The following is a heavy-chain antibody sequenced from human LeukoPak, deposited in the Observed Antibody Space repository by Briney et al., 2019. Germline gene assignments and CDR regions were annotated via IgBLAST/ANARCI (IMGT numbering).Heavy chain of an antibody. J-gene: IGHJ6*03. Sequence: PGGSLRLSCAASGFTFSGSAMHWVRQASGKGLAWVGRIRSKANSYATAYAASVKGRFTISRDDSKNTAYLQMNSLKTEDTAVYYCTRRGYYYMDVWGKGTTVTVSS. CDR3: TRRGYYYMDV. V-gene: IGHV3-73*01. CDR1: GFTFSGSA. CDR2: IRSKANSYAT.